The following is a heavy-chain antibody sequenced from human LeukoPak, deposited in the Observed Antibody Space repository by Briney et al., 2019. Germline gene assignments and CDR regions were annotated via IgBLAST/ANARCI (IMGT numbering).Heavy chain of an antibody. D-gene: IGHD1-26*01. CDR3: ARDANNSRSYAPGVFDY. J-gene: IGHJ4*02. CDR1: GYTFTGYY. CDR2: INPNSGGT. Sequence: ASVKVSCKASGYTFTGYYMHWVRQAPGQGLEWMGWINPNSGGTNYAQKLQGRVTMTTDTSTSTAYMELRSLRSDDTAVYYCARDANNSRSYAPGVFDYWGQGTLVTVSS. V-gene: IGHV1-2*02.